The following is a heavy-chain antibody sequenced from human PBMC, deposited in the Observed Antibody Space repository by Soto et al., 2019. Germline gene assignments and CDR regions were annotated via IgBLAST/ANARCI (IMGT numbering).Heavy chain of an antibody. CDR3: ARDPPGIAAGGAGA. CDR1: GVTVSNNY. J-gene: IGHJ5*02. CDR2: IYSGGDT. Sequence: EVQLVESGGGLILPGGSLRLSCAASGVTVSNNYMRWVRQAPGKGLEWVSLIYSGGDTHYADSVKGRSTISRDSSKNTVYLQMNSLRAEDTAVYYCARDPPGIAAGGAGAWGQGTLVTVSS. V-gene: IGHV3-53*01. D-gene: IGHD6-13*01.